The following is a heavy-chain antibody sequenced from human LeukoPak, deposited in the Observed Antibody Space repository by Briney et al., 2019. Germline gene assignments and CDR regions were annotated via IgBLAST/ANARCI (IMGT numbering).Heavy chain of an antibody. CDR1: GFTFSGYW. V-gene: IGHV3-7*03. D-gene: IGHD6-6*01. J-gene: IGHJ3*02. CDR2: MKQDGSEK. Sequence: PGGSLRLSCAVSGFTFSGYWMSWVRQAPGKGLEWVANMKQDGSEKDHVDSVEGRFTISRDNAKNLLYLQMNSLRAEDTAVYYCARVYSSSSGKNAFDIWGQGTRVTVSS. CDR3: ARVYSSSSGKNAFDI.